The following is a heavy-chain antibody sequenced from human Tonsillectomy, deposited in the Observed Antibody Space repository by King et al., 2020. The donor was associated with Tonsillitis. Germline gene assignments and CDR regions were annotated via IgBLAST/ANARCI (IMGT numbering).Heavy chain of an antibody. Sequence: QLQESGPGLVKPSETLSLTCTVSGGSISSSSYYWGWIRQPPGKGLEWIGSIYYSGSTYYNPSLKSRVTISVDTSKNPFSLKLSSVTAADTAVYYCARGGDWNDGFFQEGCFDYWGQGTRVTVSS. CDR1: GGSISSSSYY. J-gene: IGHJ4*02. D-gene: IGHD1-1*01. V-gene: IGHV4-39*07. CDR3: ARGGDWNDGFFQEGCFDY. CDR2: IYYSGST.